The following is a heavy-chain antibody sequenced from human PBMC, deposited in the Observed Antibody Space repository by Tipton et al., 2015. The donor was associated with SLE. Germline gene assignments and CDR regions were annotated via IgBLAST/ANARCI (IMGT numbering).Heavy chain of an antibody. CDR2: IYHSGSI. CDR3: ARGQRGWDLLFDL. CDR1: VGSITSHY. D-gene: IGHD1-26*01. Sequence: LRLSCTVSVGSITSHYWSWVRQSPGKGLEWIAYIYHSGSITYNPSLKSRVTISIDTSKNQFSLRLSSVTAADTAIYYCARGQRGWDLLFDLWGQGKLVAVSS. J-gene: IGHJ4*02. V-gene: IGHV4-59*11.